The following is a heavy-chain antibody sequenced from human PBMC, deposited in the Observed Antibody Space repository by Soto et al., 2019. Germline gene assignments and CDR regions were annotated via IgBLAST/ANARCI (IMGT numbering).Heavy chain of an antibody. D-gene: IGHD6-6*01. CDR2: IYWNDDK. V-gene: IGHV2-5*01. CDR1: GISLSTSGVG. J-gene: IGHJ3*01. CDR3: ARGLATLPVFAFDV. Sequence: GSGPTLVNPTQTLTLTCSLSGISLSTSGVGLGWIRQTPGKALEWLALIYWNDDKHYIPSLKSRLAITKDTSKNQAVLTMTNMDPVDTATYYCARGLATLPVFAFDVWGQGTVVTVSS.